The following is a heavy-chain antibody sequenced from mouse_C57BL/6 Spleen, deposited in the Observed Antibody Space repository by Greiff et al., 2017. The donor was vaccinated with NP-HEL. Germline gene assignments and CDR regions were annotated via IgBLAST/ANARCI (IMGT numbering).Heavy chain of an antibody. V-gene: IGHV1-76*01. J-gene: IGHJ1*03. CDR1: GYTFTDYY. D-gene: IGHD2-1*01. CDR3: ARDYGNYERYFDV. Sequence: QVQLQQSGAELVRPGASVKLSCKASGYTFTDYYINWVKQRPGQGLEWIARIYPGSGNTYYNEKFKGKATLTAEKSSSTAYMQLSSLTSEDSAVYFCARDYGNYERYFDVWGTGTTVTVSS. CDR2: IYPGSGNT.